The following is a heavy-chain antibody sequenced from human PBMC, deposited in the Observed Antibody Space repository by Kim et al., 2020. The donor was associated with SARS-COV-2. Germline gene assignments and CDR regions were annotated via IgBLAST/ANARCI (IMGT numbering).Heavy chain of an antibody. CDR1: GFTVSSNY. D-gene: IGHD6-13*01. J-gene: IGHJ6*02. V-gene: IGHV3-66*01. Sequence: GGSLRLSCAASGFTVSSNYMSWVRHAPGKGLEWVSAIYSGGSTYYADSVKGSVTISSDNSKNTLYLQMNSLRAEDTAVYYCTRAPQQLVLFDYYYYGMDVWGQGTTVTVSS. CDR2: IYSGGST. CDR3: TRAPQQLVLFDYYYYGMDV.